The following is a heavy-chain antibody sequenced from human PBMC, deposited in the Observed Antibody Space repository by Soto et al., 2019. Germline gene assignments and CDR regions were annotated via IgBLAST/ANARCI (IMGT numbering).Heavy chain of an antibody. CDR3: ARDRRFDFWSGYYNWFDP. J-gene: IGHJ5*02. D-gene: IGHD3-3*01. Sequence: SETLSLTCAVYGGSFSGYYWSWIRQPPGKGLEWIGEINHSGSTNYNPSLKSRVTISVDTSKNLFSLKLSTVTAADTAVYYCARDRRFDFWSGYYNWFDPWGQGTLVTVSS. CDR1: GGSFSGYY. V-gene: IGHV4-34*01. CDR2: INHSGST.